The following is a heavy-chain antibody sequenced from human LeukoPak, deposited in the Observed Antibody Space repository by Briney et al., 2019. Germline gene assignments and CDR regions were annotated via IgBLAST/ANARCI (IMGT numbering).Heavy chain of an antibody. D-gene: IGHD4-17*01. J-gene: IGHJ4*02. CDR2: FSSSSSYI. V-gene: IGHV3-21*01. CDR1: GFTFSSYS. Sequence: GGSLRLSCAASGFTFSSYSMNWVRQAPGKGLEWVSSFSSSSSYIYYADSVKGRFTISRDNAKNTLYLQMNSLRGEDTAVYYYARGRSFYGDPVQSWGQGTLVTLSS. CDR3: ARGRSFYGDPVQS.